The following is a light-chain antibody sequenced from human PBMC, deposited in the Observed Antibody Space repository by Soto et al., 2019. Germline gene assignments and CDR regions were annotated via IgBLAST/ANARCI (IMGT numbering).Light chain of an antibody. CDR3: QQFSSPPRFP. CDR2: DAS. CDR1: QRISTW. V-gene: IGKV1-5*01. J-gene: IGKJ2*01. Sequence: DIQMTQSPSTLSASVGDGVTITCRASQRISTWLAWYQQKPGKAPKLLISDASSLETGVPSRFSGSGSGTEFTLTINSLQPDDFATYYCQQFSSPPRFPFGQGTKLEIK.